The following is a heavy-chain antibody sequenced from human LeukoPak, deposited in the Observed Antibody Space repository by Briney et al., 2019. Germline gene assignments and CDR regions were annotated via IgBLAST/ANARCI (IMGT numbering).Heavy chain of an antibody. V-gene: IGHV3-30-3*01. CDR1: GFTFSSYA. J-gene: IGHJ4*02. Sequence: GGSLRLSCAASGFTFSSYAMHWVRQAPGKGLEWVAVISYDGSNKYYADSVKGRFTISRDNSKNTLYLQMNSLRAEDTAVYYCARVGKEGPTYYYDSSGYPFDYWGQGTLVTVYS. CDR2: ISYDGSNK. D-gene: IGHD3-22*01. CDR3: ARVGKEGPTYYYDSSGYPFDY.